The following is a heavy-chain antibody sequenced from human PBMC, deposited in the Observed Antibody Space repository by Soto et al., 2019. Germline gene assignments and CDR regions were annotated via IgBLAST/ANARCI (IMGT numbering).Heavy chain of an antibody. V-gene: IGHV1-69*08. J-gene: IGHJ4*02. D-gene: IGHD5-12*01. Sequence: QVQLVQSGAEVKKPGSSVKVSCKASGGTFSSYTISWVRQAPGQGLEWMGRIIPILGIANYAQKFQGRVTITADKATSTAYMELSSLRSEDTAVYYCAGEVATSRTIDYWGQGTLVTVSS. CDR2: IIPILGIA. CDR1: GGTFSSYT. CDR3: AGEVATSRTIDY.